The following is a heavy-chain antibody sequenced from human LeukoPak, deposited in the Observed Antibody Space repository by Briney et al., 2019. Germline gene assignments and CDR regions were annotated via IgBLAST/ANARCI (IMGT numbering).Heavy chain of an antibody. CDR3: ARHQGSSGWYVSFDP. D-gene: IGHD6-19*01. CDR1: GGSISSYY. CDR2: IYYSGST. V-gene: IGHV4-59*08. Sequence: SETLSLTCTVSGGSISSYYWSWIRQPPGKGLEWSGYIYYSGSTNYNPSLKSRVTISVDTPKNQFSLKLSSVTAADTAVYYCARHQGSSGWYVSFDPWGQGTLVTVSS. J-gene: IGHJ5*02.